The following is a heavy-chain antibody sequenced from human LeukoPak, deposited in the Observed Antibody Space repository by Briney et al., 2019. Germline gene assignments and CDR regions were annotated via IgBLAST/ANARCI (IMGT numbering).Heavy chain of an antibody. CDR3: ARDSDSSGYYYPYYLDY. J-gene: IGHJ4*02. Sequence: GGSLRLTCAASGFTFSSYSMNWVRQAPGKGLEWVSSISSSSSYIYYADSVKGRFTISRDNAKNSLYLQMNSLRAEDTAVYYCARDSDSSGYYYPYYLDYWGQGTLVTVSS. CDR2: ISSSSSYI. CDR1: GFTFSSYS. D-gene: IGHD3-22*01. V-gene: IGHV3-21*01.